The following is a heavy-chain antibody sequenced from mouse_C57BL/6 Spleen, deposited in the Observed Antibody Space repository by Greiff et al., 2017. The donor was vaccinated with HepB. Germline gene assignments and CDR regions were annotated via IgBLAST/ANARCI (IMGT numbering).Heavy chain of an antibody. D-gene: IGHD1-1*01. J-gene: IGHJ2*01. V-gene: IGHV1-69*01. CDR2: IDPSDSYT. CDR3: ARGGITTVVACDY. Sequence: QVQLQQPGAELVMPGASVKLSCKASGYTFTSYWMHWVKQRPGQGLEWIGEIDPSDSYTNYNQKFKGNSTLTVDKSSSTAYMQLSSLTSEDSAVYYCARGGITTVVACDYWGQGTTLTVSS. CDR1: GYTFTSYW.